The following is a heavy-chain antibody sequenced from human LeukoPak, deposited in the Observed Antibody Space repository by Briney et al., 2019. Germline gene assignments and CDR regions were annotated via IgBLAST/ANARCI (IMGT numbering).Heavy chain of an antibody. CDR1: GFTFDHYA. V-gene: IGHV3-9*01. CDR3: AKAGPSYCSSTSCYGGHCYYGMDV. D-gene: IGHD2-2*01. Sequence: RPGGSLRLFCAASGFTFDHYAMHWVRQSPGKGLEWVSGMSWNSDSIRYADSVMGRFRIARDNAKHTLYQQINSLGAEETALYYCAKAGPSYCSSTSCYGGHCYYGMDVWGQGTTVTVSS. CDR2: MSWNSDSI. J-gene: IGHJ6*02.